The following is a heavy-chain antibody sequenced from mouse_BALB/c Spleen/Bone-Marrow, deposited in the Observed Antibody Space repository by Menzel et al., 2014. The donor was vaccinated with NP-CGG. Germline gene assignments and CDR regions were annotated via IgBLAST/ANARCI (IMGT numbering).Heavy chain of an antibody. D-gene: IGHD2-10*02. CDR2: INPYNDGT. CDR1: GYTFTSYV. Sequence: EVQLQQSGPELVKPGASVKMSCKASGYTFTSYVMHWVKQKPGQRLEWIGYINPYNDGTKYNEKFKGKATLTSDKSSSTAYMELSSLTSEDSAVYYCARGGYGNVYYAMDYWGQGTSVTVSS. CDR3: ARGGYGNVYYAMDY. V-gene: IGHV1-14*01. J-gene: IGHJ4*01.